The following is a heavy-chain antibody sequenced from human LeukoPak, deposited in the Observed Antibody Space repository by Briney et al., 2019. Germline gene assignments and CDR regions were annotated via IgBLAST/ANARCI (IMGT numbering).Heavy chain of an antibody. D-gene: IGHD6-13*01. V-gene: IGHV4-39*01. CDR2: IYYSGST. J-gene: IGHJ6*03. CDR1: GGSISSSSYY. Sequence: SETLSLTRTVSGGSISSSSYYWGWIRQPPGKGLEWIGSIYYSGSTYYNPSLKSRVTISVDTSKNQFSLKLSSVTAADTAVYYCARRRIAAYYYMDVWGKGTTVTVSS. CDR3: ARRRIAAYYYMDV.